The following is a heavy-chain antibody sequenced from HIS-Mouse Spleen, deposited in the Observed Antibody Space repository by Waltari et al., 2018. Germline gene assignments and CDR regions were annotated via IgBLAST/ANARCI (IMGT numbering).Heavy chain of an antibody. CDR2: IYYSGST. CDR1: GGSISSSSYY. Sequence: QLQLQESGPGLVKPSETLSLPCTVSGGSISSSSYYWGWNRQPPGRGLEWIGSIYYSGSTYYNPSLKIRVTISVDTSKNQFSLKLSSVTAADTAVYYCARDRSEVGATGPLEYFQHWGQGTLVTVSS. D-gene: IGHD1-26*01. V-gene: IGHV4-39*07. CDR3: ARDRSEVGATGPLEYFQH. J-gene: IGHJ1*01.